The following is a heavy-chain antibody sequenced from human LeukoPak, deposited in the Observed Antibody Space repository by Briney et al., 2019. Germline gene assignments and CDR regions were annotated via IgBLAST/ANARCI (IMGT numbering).Heavy chain of an antibody. CDR2: ISGSGDRT. Sequence: GGSLRLSCAASGFTFVSNAMSWVRQAPGKGLEWVSAISGSGDRTHYADSVKGRFTVSRDTSKSTLFLQTNSLRAEDTAVYYCAKLLRGVVVPYFDYWGQGTLVTVSS. V-gene: IGHV3-23*01. CDR1: GFTFVSNA. J-gene: IGHJ4*02. CDR3: AKLLRGVVVPYFDY. D-gene: IGHD3-10*01.